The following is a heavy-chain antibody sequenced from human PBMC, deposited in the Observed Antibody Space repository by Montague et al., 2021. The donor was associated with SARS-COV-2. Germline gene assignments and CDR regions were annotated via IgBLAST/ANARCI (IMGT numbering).Heavy chain of an antibody. V-gene: IGHV4-61*01. D-gene: IGHD3-3*01. CDR1: GGSVSSGSYY. J-gene: IGHJ6*02. CDR3: ARDPWHITIFGVVTRYGMDV. CDR2: IYYSGST. Sequence: ETLSLTCTVSGGSVSSGSYYWSWIRQPPGKGLEWIGYIYYSGSTNYNPSLKSRVTIPVDTSKNQFSLKLSSVTAADTAVYYCARDPWHITIFGVVTRYGMDVWGQGTTVTVSS.